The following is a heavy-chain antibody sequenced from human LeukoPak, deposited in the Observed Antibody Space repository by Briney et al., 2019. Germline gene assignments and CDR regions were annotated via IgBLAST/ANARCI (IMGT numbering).Heavy chain of an antibody. CDR2: ISYDGSNK. J-gene: IGHJ4*02. V-gene: IGHV3-30*04. CDR1: GFTFSSYA. CDR3: ARDRAGYCSGGSCQDIRY. Sequence: SGGSLRLSCAASGFTFSSYAMHWVRQAPGKGLEWVAVISYDGSNKYYADSVKGRFTISRDNSKNTLYLQMNSLRAEDTAVYYCARDRAGYCSGGSCQDIRYRGQGTLVTVSS. D-gene: IGHD2-15*01.